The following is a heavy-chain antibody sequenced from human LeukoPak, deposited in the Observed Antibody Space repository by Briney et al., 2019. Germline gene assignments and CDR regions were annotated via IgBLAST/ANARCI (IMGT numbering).Heavy chain of an antibody. D-gene: IGHD6-13*01. CDR2: INHSGST. V-gene: IGHV4-34*01. J-gene: IGHJ4*02. Sequence: SETLSLTCAVYGGSFSGYYWSWIRQPPGKGLEWIGEINHSGSTNYNPSLKSRVTISVDTSKNQFSLKLSSVTAADTAVYYCASQPGSSNSWGQGTLVTVSS. CDR3: ASQPGSSNS. CDR1: GGSFSGYY.